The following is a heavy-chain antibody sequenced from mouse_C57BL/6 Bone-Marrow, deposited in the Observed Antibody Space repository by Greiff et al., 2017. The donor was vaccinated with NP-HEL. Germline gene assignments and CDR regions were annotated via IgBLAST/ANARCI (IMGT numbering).Heavy chain of an antibody. D-gene: IGHD1-3*01. CDR2: IYPGDGDT. CDR1: GYAFSSSW. CDR3: ARFNLDY. Sequence: VQLQQSGPELVKPGASVKISCKASGYAFSSSWMNWVKQRPGKGLEWIGRIYPGDGDTNYIGKFKGKATLTADKSSSTAYMQLSSLTSEDSAVYFGARFNLDYWGQEPQSPSPQ. J-gene: IGHJ4*01. V-gene: IGHV1-82*01.